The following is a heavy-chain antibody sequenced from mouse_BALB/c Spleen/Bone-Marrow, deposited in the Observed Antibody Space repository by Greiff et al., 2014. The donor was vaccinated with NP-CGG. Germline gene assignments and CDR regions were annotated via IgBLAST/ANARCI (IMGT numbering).Heavy chain of an antibody. CDR2: IDPANGNT. CDR1: GFNIKDTY. J-gene: IGHJ1*01. V-gene: IGHV14-3*02. Sequence: VQLQQSGAELVKPGASVKLSCTASGFNIKDTYMHWVKQRPEQGLEWIGRIDPANGNTKYDPKFQSKATITADTSSNTAYLQLSSLTSEDTAVYYCATMSTDWYFDVWGAGTTVTVSS. CDR3: ATMSTDWYFDV. D-gene: IGHD2-4*01.